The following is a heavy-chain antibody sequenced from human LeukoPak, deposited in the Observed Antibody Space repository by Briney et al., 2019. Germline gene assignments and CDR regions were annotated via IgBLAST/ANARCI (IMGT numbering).Heavy chain of an antibody. CDR2: IYYSGST. Sequence: SETLSLTCTVSCGSISSYYWSWIRQPPGKGLEWIGYIYYSGSTNYNPSLKSRVTISVDTSKNQFSLKLSSVTAADTAVYYCARGVAIFGVVIIPDWFDPWGQGTLVTVSS. CDR3: ARGVAIFGVVIIPDWFDP. V-gene: IGHV4-59*01. CDR1: CGSISSYY. J-gene: IGHJ5*02. D-gene: IGHD3-3*01.